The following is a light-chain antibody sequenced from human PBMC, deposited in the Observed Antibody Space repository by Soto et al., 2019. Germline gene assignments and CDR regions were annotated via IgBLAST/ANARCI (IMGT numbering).Light chain of an antibody. Sequence: EIVLTQSPGTLSLSPGERATLSCRASQSVSSSYLAWYQQKPGQAPRLLIYGASSRATGLPDRFRGSASGTDFSLTIKRLEPEDCAVYYCQKYSRSGYNFGHRTKLEIK. J-gene: IGKJ2*01. CDR1: QSVSSSY. V-gene: IGKV3-20*01. CDR3: QKYSRSGYN. CDR2: GAS.